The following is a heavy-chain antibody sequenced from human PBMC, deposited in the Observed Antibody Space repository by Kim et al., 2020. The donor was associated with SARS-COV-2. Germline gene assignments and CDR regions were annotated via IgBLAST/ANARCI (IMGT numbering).Heavy chain of an antibody. V-gene: IGHV1-69*01. D-gene: IGHD4-17*01. J-gene: IGHJ5*02. Sequence: ARKFQGRVTIAADESTSTAYMELSSLRSEDTAVYYCARDNVPDYGVWFDPWGQGTLVTVSS. CDR3: ARDNVPDYGVWFDP.